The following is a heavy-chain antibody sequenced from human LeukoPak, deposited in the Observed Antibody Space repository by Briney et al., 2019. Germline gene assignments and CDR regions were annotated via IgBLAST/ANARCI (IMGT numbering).Heavy chain of an antibody. CDR3: ARGKVRSGWYPRHYYGMDG. CDR1: GGSFSGYY. J-gene: IGHJ6*04. CDR2: INHSGST. Sequence: SETLSLTCAVYGGSFSGYYWSWIRQPPGKGLEWIGEINHSGSTNYNPSLKSRVTISVDTSKNQFSLKLSSVTAADTAVYYCARGKVRSGWYPRHYYGMDGWGKGTTVTGSS. V-gene: IGHV4-34*01. D-gene: IGHD6-19*01.